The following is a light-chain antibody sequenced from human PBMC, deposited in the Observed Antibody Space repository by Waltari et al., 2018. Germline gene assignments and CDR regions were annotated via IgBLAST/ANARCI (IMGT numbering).Light chain of an antibody. Sequence: EIIMTQSPATLSVSLGERATLSCRAIQTVSSSVARYTHKVGQAPRLLISGASTRATGVPARFSGSGSGTEFTLTISSLQSEDFAFYYCQQYHDWPPTFGQGTKVEIK. CDR2: GAS. CDR1: QTVSSS. J-gene: IGKJ1*01. V-gene: IGKV3-15*01. CDR3: QQYHDWPPT.